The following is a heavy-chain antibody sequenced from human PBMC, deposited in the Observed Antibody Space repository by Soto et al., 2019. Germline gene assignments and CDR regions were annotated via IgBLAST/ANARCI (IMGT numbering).Heavy chain of an antibody. V-gene: IGHV3-64*01. D-gene: IGHD5-12*01. CDR2: ISSNGGST. CDR3: ATGGYSGYGPIEYFDY. Sequence: GESLKISCAASGFTFSSYAMHWVRQAPGKGLEYVSAISSNGGSTYYANSVKGRFTISRDNSKNTLYLQMGSLRAEDMAVYYCATGGYSGYGPIEYFDYWGQGTLVTVSS. J-gene: IGHJ4*02. CDR1: GFTFSSYA.